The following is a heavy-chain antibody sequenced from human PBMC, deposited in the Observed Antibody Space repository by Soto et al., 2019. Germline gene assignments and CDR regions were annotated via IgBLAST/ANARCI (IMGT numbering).Heavy chain of an antibody. CDR3: ARPTPYFDY. J-gene: IGHJ4*02. CDR1: GFTFSSYA. CDR2: ISYDGSNK. Sequence: QVQLVESGGGVVQPGRSLRLSCAASGFTFSSYAMHWVGQAPGKGLEWVAVISYDGSNKYYADSVKGRFTISRDNSKNTLYLQMNSLRAEDTAVYYCARPTPYFDYWGQGTLVTVSS. V-gene: IGHV3-30-3*01.